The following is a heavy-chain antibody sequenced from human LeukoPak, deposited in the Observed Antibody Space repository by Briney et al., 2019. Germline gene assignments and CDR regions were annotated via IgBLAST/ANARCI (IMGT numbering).Heavy chain of an antibody. Sequence: GGSLRLSCAASGFTFSGSAMHWVRQASGKGLEWVGRIRSKANSYATAYAASVKGRFTISRDDSKNTAYLQMNSLKTEDTAVYYCTRQKSSSSTVENWFDPWGQGTLVTVSS. CDR1: GFTFSGSA. D-gene: IGHD6-6*01. J-gene: IGHJ5*02. CDR3: TRQKSSSSTVENWFDP. CDR2: IRSKANSYAT. V-gene: IGHV3-73*01.